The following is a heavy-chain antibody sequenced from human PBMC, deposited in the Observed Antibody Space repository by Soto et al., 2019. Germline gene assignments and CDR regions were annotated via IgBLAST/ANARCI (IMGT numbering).Heavy chain of an antibody. J-gene: IGHJ4*02. V-gene: IGHV4-4*07. CDR3: ARESRSELGTVEY. CDR2: IYASGTT. D-gene: IGHD1-1*01. CDR1: GASISNDY. Sequence: QVRLQESGPGLVKPSETLSLTCTVSGASISNDYWSWIRQPAGKGLECLGRIYASGTTTYNPSLRSRVTMSVDTSKNQFSLNLTSVTAADTAVYYCARESRSELGTVEYWGQGTLVTVSS.